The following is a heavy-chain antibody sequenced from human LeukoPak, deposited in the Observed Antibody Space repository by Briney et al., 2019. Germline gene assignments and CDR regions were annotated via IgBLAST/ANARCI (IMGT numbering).Heavy chain of an antibody. V-gene: IGHV3-23*01. CDR3: ARQPEQPYGDSPYDYGMDV. D-gene: IGHD4-17*01. J-gene: IGHJ6*02. Sequence: GGSLRLSCAASGFTFSTYVVNWVRQAPGKGLEWVSAISGSGRNTYYADTVSGRFTISRDNSKNTLYLHMSSLRVEDTAVYYCARQPEQPYGDSPYDYGMDVWGQGTTVTVSS. CDR2: ISGSGRNT. CDR1: GFTFSTYV.